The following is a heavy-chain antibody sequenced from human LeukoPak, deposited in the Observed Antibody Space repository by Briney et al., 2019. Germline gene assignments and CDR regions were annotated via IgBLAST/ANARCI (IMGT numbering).Heavy chain of an antibody. D-gene: IGHD3-22*01. V-gene: IGHV1-69*13. CDR2: IIPIFGTA. J-gene: IGHJ3*02. Sequence: SVKVSCKASGGTFSSYAISWVRQAPGQGLEWMGGIIPIFGTANYAQKFQGRVTITADESTSTACMELSSLRSEDTAVYYCARADYYDSSGYNPAAFDIWGQGTMVTVSS. CDR1: GGTFSSYA. CDR3: ARADYYDSSGYNPAAFDI.